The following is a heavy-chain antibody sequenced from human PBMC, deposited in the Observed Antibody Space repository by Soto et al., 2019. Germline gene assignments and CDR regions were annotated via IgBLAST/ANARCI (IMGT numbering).Heavy chain of an antibody. J-gene: IGHJ4*02. CDR3: ARDRCQQLVYFDY. D-gene: IGHD6-13*01. CDR1: GYTFSSHA. Sequence: ASVKVSCKASGYTFSSHATHWVRQAPGQRLEWMGWINGGNGDTKYSQKFQDRVTITRDTSASTAYMELSSLRSEDTAVYYCARDRCQQLVYFDYWGQGTLVTVSS. V-gene: IGHV1-3*01. CDR2: INGGNGDT.